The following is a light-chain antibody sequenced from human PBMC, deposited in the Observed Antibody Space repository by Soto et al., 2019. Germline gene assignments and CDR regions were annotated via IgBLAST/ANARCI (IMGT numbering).Light chain of an antibody. CDR2: GAS. J-gene: IGKJ4*01. CDR3: HPYGNSPPLT. CDR1: QSVSSSH. V-gene: IGKV3-20*01. Sequence: EIVLTQSPGTLSLSPGERATLSCRASQSVSSSHLAWYQQRPGQAPRLLIYGASTRASGIPDRFSGSGSGSDFTLTISRLEPEDLAVYFCHPYGNSPPLTFGGGTKVDIK.